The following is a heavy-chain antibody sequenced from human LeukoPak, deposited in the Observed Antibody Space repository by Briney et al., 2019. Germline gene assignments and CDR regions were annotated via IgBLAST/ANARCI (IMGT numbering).Heavy chain of an antibody. CDR3: AKGDRSSWYFYYFDY. D-gene: IGHD6-13*01. V-gene: IGHV3-23*01. CDR1: GFTFSSYA. Sequence: GGSLRLSCAASGFTFSSYAMSWVRQAPGKGLEWVSAISGSGGSTYYADSVKGRFTISRDNSKNTLYLQMNSLRAEDTALYYCAKGDRSSWYFYYFDYWGQGTLVTVSS. J-gene: IGHJ4*02. CDR2: ISGSGGST.